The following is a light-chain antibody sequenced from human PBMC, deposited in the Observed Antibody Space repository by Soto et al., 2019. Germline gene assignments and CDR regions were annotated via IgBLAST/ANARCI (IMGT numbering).Light chain of an antibody. CDR1: SSDVGGYNY. V-gene: IGLV2-14*01. Sequence: QSVLTQPASVSGSPGQSITISCTGTSSDVGGYNYVSWHQQHPGKAPKLMIYDVNNRPSGVSIRFSGSKSGNTASLTISGLQAEDEADYYCTSYASSSTYVFGTGTKVTVL. CDR3: TSYASSSTYV. CDR2: DVN. J-gene: IGLJ1*01.